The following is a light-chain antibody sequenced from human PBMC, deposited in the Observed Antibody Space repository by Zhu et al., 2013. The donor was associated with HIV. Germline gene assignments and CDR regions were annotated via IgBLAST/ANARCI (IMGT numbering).Light chain of an antibody. CDR1: QSISSW. J-gene: IGKJ1*01. Sequence: DIQMTQSPSTLSASVGDRVTITCRASQSISSWLAWYQQKSGKPPSLLIYDASTLESGVPSRFSGSGSGTEFTLTISSLQPDDFATYYCQQHKTSSRTFGQGTKV. CDR2: DAS. CDR3: QQHKTSSRT. V-gene: IGKV1-5*01.